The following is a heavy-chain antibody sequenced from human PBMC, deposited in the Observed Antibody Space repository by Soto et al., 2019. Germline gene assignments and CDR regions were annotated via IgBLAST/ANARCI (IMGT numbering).Heavy chain of an antibody. CDR3: ARGRDGDY. CDR2: ISAHNGNT. CDR1: GYAFTTYG. Sequence: QVHLVQSGAEVKKPGASVKVSCKGSGYAFTTYGITWVRQAPGQGLEWMGWISAHNGNTNYAQKLQGRVTVTRDTSTSTAYMELRSLRYADTAVYYCARGRDGDYWGQGALVTGSS. V-gene: IGHV1-18*01. J-gene: IGHJ4*02. D-gene: IGHD6-6*01.